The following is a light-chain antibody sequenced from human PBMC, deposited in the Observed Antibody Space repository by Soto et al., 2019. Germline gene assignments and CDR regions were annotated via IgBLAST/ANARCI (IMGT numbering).Light chain of an antibody. Sequence: SYELTQVPSVSVSPGQTASITCSGEKLGDKYASWYQQKPGQSPVLVIYQDTKRPSGIPERFSGSNSGNTATLTISGTQAMDEADYYCQAWDSSTVVFGGGTKLTVL. V-gene: IGLV3-1*01. CDR1: KLGDKY. J-gene: IGLJ2*01. CDR2: QDT. CDR3: QAWDSSTVV.